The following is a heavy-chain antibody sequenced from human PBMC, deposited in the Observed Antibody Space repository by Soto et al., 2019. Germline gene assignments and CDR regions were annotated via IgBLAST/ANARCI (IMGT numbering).Heavy chain of an antibody. CDR1: GFTFSSYA. CDR3: ARDGIVVVTHPYFDY. D-gene: IGHD3-22*01. Sequence: QVQLVESGGGVVQPGRSLRLSCAASGFTFSSYAMHWVRQAPGKGLEWVAVISYDGSNKYYADSVKGRFTISRDNSKNTLYLQMNSLRAEDTAVYYCARDGIVVVTHPYFDYWGQGTLVTVSS. J-gene: IGHJ4*02. CDR2: ISYDGSNK. V-gene: IGHV3-30-3*01.